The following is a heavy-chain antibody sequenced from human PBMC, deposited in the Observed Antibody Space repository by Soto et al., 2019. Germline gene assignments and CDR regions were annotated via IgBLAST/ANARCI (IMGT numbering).Heavy chain of an antibody. CDR3: ARESECSRHTCCAGSFYYYYGMDV. D-gene: IGHD3-10*02. CDR1: GFTFTDYA. V-gene: IGHV3-30*03. CDR2: VSFDGGSS. J-gene: IGHJ6*04. Sequence: QVQLVESGGGVVRPGRSLRLSCAASGFTFTDYALHWVRLAPGTGLEWVAVVSFDGGSSYYGDSVKGRFIISRADYKTGLYLIKNGMSSDDTAVYYGARESECSRHTCCAGSFYYYYGMDVWSTGTAVTVSS.